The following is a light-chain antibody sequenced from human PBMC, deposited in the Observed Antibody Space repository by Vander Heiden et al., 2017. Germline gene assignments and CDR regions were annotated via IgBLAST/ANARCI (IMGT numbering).Light chain of an antibody. CDR2: DAS. V-gene: IGKV1-9*01. CDR3: QQLNSYPRT. Sequence: DSQMTQSPSFLSASVGDSVTIPRLASHALCSYLAWYQQKPGKAPKLLIYDASTLQRGVPARFSGSGSGTEFTLTISRLQPEDFATYYCQQLNSYPRTFGQGTKVEIK. J-gene: IGKJ1*01. CDR1: HALCSY.